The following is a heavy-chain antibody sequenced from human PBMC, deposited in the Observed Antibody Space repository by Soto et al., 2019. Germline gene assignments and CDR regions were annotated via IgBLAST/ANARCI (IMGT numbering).Heavy chain of an antibody. CDR3: ARAYYGSGSYYSFDS. D-gene: IGHD3-10*01. CDR2: VYYSGTT. CDR1: GVSISTYY. J-gene: IGHJ4*02. Sequence: SETLSLTCTVSGVSISTYYWSWIRQPPGKGLEWIGYVYYSGTTNYNPSLKSRVTISVDTSKNQFSLKLNSVTASDTAVYYCARAYYGSGSYYSFDSWGQGTLVTVSS. V-gene: IGHV4-59*01.